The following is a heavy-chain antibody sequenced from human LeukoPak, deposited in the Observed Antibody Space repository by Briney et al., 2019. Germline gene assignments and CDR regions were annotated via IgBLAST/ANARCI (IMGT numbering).Heavy chain of an antibody. D-gene: IGHD5-12*01. CDR1: GGTFSSYA. Sequence: SVKVSCKASGGTFSSYAISWVRQAPGQGLEWMGRIIPIFGIANHAQKFQGRVTITADKSTSTAYMELSSLRSEDTAVYNCARCDVDIVATTGFDPWGQGTLVTVSS. CDR3: ARCDVDIVATTGFDP. J-gene: IGHJ5*02. CDR2: IIPIFGIA. V-gene: IGHV1-69*04.